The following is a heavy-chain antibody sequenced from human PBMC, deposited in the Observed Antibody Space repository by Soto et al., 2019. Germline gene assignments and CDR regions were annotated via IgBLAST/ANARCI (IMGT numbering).Heavy chain of an antibody. CDR1: GFTFSTYG. J-gene: IGHJ4*02. V-gene: IGHV3-48*01. D-gene: IGHD2-2*01. Sequence: EVQLVESGGTLVQPGGSLRLSCAVSGFTFSTYGMNWVRQAPGKGLEWVSYISSSISSTIYYVDSVKGRFTVSRDNAKNSLYLQMDSLRAEDTAVYYCARDCRRASISCYAYWGQGTLVTVSS. CDR2: ISSSISSTI. CDR3: ARDCRRASISCYAY.